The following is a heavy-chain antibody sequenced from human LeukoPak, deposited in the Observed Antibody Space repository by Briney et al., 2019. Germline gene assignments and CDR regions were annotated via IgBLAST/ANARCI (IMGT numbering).Heavy chain of an antibody. V-gene: IGHV3-69-1*01. CDR1: GFTFSDHY. CDR2: IYSGGST. Sequence: PGGSLRLSCAASGFTFSDHYIDWVRQAPGKGLEWVSLIYSGGSTYYADSVKGRFTISRDNAKNSLYLQMNGLRAEDTAVYYCARVSPLYAGGEDAFDFWGQGTLVTVSS. D-gene: IGHD2-8*02. J-gene: IGHJ3*01. CDR3: ARVSPLYAGGEDAFDF.